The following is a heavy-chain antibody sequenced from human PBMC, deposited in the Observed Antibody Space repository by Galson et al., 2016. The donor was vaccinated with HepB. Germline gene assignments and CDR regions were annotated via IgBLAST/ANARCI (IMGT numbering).Heavy chain of an antibody. J-gene: IGHJ4*02. D-gene: IGHD3-10*01. V-gene: IGHV1-8*01. CDR3: ARNFGDYIDY. CDR1: GYTFTTYD. Sequence: SVKVSCKASGYTFTTYDVNWVRQAPGQGLEWMGWMSPKTGNTGYAQIFQGRVTMTRDTSMSTAYMELFSLRSADTAVYYCARNFGDYIDYWGQGTLVTISS. CDR2: MSPKTGNT.